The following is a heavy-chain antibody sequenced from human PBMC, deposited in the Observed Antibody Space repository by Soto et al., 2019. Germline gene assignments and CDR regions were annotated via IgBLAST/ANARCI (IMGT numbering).Heavy chain of an antibody. CDR2: IYNSDSA. Sequence: TSETLSLTCTVSGGSVSSGRYYWNWIRQTPGKGLEWIGHIYNSDSANYDPSLKSRVTISLDTSKNQFSLNLISVTAADTAVYYCARSIPVAGYNYYAMDVWGQGTTVTVSS. D-gene: IGHD6-19*01. CDR3: ARSIPVAGYNYYAMDV. V-gene: IGHV4-61*01. CDR1: GGSVSSGRYY. J-gene: IGHJ6*02.